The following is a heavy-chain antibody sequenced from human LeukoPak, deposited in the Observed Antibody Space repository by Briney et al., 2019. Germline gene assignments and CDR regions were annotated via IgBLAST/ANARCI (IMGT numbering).Heavy chain of an antibody. D-gene: IGHD1-26*01. CDR1: GFTFISYA. Sequence: PGGSLRLSCAASGFTFISYAMSWVRQAPGKGLEWVSAISGSGGSTYYADSVKGRVTISRDNSKNTLYLQVNSLRVEDTAVYYCAKDRLGAMMYFDFWGQGTLVTVSS. J-gene: IGHJ4*02. V-gene: IGHV3-23*01. CDR2: ISGSGGST. CDR3: AKDRLGAMMYFDF.